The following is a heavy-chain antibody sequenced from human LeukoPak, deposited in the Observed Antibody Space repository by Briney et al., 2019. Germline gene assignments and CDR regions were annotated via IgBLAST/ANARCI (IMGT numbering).Heavy chain of an antibody. CDR3: AKDVSKIRGVPYYFDY. V-gene: IGHV3-23*01. J-gene: IGHJ4*02. CDR1: GFTFSSYT. D-gene: IGHD3-10*01. Sequence: GGSLRLSCAASGFTFSSYTMGWVRQAPGKGLEWVSAFSGSGGGTYYADSVKGRFTISRDNSKNTLYLQMNSLRVEDTAVYYCAKDVSKIRGVPYYFDYWGQGTLVTVSS. CDR2: FSGSGGGT.